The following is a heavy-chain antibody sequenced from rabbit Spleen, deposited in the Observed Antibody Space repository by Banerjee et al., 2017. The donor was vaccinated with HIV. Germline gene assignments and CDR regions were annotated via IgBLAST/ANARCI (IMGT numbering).Heavy chain of an antibody. CDR2: IDSGSSGFT. Sequence: QEQLVESGGGRVKPEGSLTLTCKASGVSLNAKDVMCWVRQAPGKGLEWIACIDSGSSGFTYFASWAKGRFTISKTSSTTVTLQMTSLTVADTAIYFCARDSASSFSSYGMDLWGQGTLVTVS. CDR3: ARDSASSFSSYGMDL. V-gene: IGHV1S45*01. CDR1: GVSLNAKDV. J-gene: IGHJ6*01. D-gene: IGHD8-1*01.